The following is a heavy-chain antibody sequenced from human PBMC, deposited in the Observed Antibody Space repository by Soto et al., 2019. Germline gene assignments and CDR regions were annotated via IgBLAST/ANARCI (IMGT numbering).Heavy chain of an antibody. Sequence: GESLKISCKGTGYKFTVYWIGWVRQMAGQGLEWIGIIYPGDSDTRYSPSFQGQVTISVDKSIDTAYLQWSSLKASDTAMYFCARQSFFGAACYSYLPFDNWGLGTQVTVSS. CDR3: ARQSFFGAACYSYLPFDN. CDR2: IYPGDSDT. V-gene: IGHV5-51*01. J-gene: IGHJ4*02. D-gene: IGHD2-21*02. CDR1: GYKFTVYW.